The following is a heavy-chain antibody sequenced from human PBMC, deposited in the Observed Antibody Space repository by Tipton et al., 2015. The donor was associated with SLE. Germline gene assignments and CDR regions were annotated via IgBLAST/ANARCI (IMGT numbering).Heavy chain of an antibody. CDR2: IYTGGMT. J-gene: IGHJ5*02. CDR1: GFTFGTYA. Sequence: GSLRLSCAASGFTFGTYAMSWVRQAPGRGLEWVSLIYTGGMTFYIGSVKGRFTISRDNSKNTLSLEMHNLRLEDVGVYYCARVTPWVDLWGPGTVLTVSS. CDR3: ARVTPWVDL. V-gene: IGHV3-23*03.